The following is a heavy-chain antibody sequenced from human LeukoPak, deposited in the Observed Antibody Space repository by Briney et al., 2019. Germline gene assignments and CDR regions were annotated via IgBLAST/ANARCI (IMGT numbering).Heavy chain of an antibody. CDR3: TTGNY. CDR2: IKSETDGGRT. V-gene: IGHV3-15*01. CDR1: GFTLSNAW. J-gene: IGHJ4*02. Sequence: GGSLRLSCAASGFTLSNAWMSWVRQAPGKGLEWVGRIKSETDGGRTDYPAPVKGRFTISRDDSKNTLYLQMNSLKAEDTAVYYCTTGNYWGQGTLVTVSS.